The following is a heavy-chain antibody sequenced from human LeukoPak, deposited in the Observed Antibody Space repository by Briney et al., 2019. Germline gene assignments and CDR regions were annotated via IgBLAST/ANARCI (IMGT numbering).Heavy chain of an antibody. Sequence: GASVKVSCKASGYTFTSYAMHWVRQAPGQRLEWMGWINAGNGNTKYSQKFQGRVTIIRDTSASTAYMELSSLRSEDTAVYYCARDLGPLYYFDYWGQGTLVTVSS. CDR2: INAGNGNT. CDR3: ARDLGPLYYFDY. CDR1: GYTFTSYA. V-gene: IGHV1-3*01. D-gene: IGHD1-26*01. J-gene: IGHJ4*02.